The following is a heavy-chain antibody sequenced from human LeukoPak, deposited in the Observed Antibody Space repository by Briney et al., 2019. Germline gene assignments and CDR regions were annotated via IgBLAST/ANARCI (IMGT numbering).Heavy chain of an antibody. CDR3: AKVVRGYFDP. J-gene: IGHJ5*02. CDR2: IYDNGGT. CDR1: GASMKSHY. D-gene: IGHD5-18*01. V-gene: IGHV4-4*07. Sequence: PSQTLSLTCTVSGASMKSHYWRWLRQSAEKGLGWIGRIYDNGGTDYNPSLQSRVAVFRDMSRNQVLLNLTSVTAADTAVYFCAKVVRGYFDPWGQGISVIVSS.